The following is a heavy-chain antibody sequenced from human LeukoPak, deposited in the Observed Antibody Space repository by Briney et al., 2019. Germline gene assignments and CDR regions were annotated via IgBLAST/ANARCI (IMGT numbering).Heavy chain of an antibody. CDR3: ARNLIPEQLVLNF. CDR1: GFTFSTYS. D-gene: IGHD6-13*01. V-gene: IGHV3-48*01. CDR2: IDTGTSTI. J-gene: IGHJ4*02. Sequence: PGGSLRLSCAASGFTFSTYSMNWVRQAPGKGLEWVSYIDTGTSTIYYADSVKGRFTISKDNAKNSLYLQMNSLRAGDTAVYYCARNLIPEQLVLNFWGQGTLVTVSS.